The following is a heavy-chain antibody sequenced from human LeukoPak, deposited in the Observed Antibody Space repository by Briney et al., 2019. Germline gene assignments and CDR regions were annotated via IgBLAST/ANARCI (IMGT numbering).Heavy chain of an antibody. J-gene: IGHJ4*02. CDR2: ISSNGDAT. Sequence: GESLKISCAASGFTFSNYALHWVRQAPGKGLEYVSAISSNGDATFYANSVKGRFTISRDNSKNTLYLQMGSLRAEDMAVYYCVRVGNYREFDYWGQGTLVTVSS. D-gene: IGHD1-7*01. V-gene: IGHV3-64*01. CDR1: GFTFSNYA. CDR3: VRVGNYREFDY.